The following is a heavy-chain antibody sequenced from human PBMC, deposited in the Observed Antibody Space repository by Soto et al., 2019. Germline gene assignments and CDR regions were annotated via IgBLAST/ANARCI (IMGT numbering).Heavy chain of an antibody. J-gene: IGHJ5*02. CDR3: EKDKRGLYNWFDP. Sequence: GGSLRLSCAASGFTFSSYGMHWVRQAPGKGLEWVAVISYDGSNKYYADSVKGRFTISRDNSKNTLYLQMNSLRAEDTAVYYCEKDKRGLYNWFDPWGQGTLVTVSS. CDR1: GFTFSSYG. CDR2: ISYDGSNK. D-gene: IGHD3-10*01. V-gene: IGHV3-30*18.